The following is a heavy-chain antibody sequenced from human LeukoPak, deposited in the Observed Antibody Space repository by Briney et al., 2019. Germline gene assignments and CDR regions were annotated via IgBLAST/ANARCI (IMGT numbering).Heavy chain of an antibody. J-gene: IGHJ4*02. CDR2: MNPNSGNT. CDR1: GYTFTNYD. D-gene: IGHD2-2*01. Sequence: ASVKVSCKASGYTFTNYDINWVRQATGQGLEWMGWMNPNSGNTGYAQKFQGRVTMTRNTSISTAYMELSSLRSEDTAVYYCARVRGYDPVRGFDYWGQGTLVTVSS. V-gene: IGHV1-8*01. CDR3: ARVRGYDPVRGFDY.